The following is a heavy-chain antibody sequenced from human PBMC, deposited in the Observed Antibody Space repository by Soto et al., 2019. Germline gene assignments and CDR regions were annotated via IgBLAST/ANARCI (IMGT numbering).Heavy chain of an antibody. J-gene: IGHJ4*02. CDR3: ARGMRYFDY. Sequence: GWSLTLSCAASGFTFNSYAMHGVRQAPGKGLEWVAVISYDGSNKYYADSVKGRFTISRDNSKNTLYLQMNSLRAEDTAVYYCARGMRYFDYWGQGTLVTVSS. CDR1: GFTFNSYA. V-gene: IGHV3-30-3*01. CDR2: ISYDGSNK.